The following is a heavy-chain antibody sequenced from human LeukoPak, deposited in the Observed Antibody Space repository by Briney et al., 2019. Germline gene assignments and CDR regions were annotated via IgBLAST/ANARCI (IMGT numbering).Heavy chain of an antibody. Sequence: GGSLRLSCAASGFTFSSYSMNRVRQAPGKGLEWVSSISSSSGYIYYADSVKGRFTISRDNAKNSLYLQMNSLRAEDTAVYYYARDVGDNSRGYFDYWGQGTLVTVSS. CDR1: GFTFSSYS. D-gene: IGHD4-23*01. V-gene: IGHV3-21*01. CDR3: ARDVGDNSRGYFDY. J-gene: IGHJ4*02. CDR2: ISSSSGYI.